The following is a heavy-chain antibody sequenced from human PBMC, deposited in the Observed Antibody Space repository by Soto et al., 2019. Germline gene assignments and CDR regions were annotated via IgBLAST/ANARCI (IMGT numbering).Heavy chain of an antibody. J-gene: IGHJ4*02. CDR3: AKDFTHPFDY. CDR2: ISGSGGSA. V-gene: IGHV3-23*01. CDR1: GFTFSSYA. Sequence: GGSLRLSCAASGFTFSSYAMSWVRQGPGKGLEWVSAISGSGGSAYYADSVKGRFTISRDNSRNTLHLQMNSLRAEDTAVYYCAKDFTHPFDYWGQGTLVTVSS.